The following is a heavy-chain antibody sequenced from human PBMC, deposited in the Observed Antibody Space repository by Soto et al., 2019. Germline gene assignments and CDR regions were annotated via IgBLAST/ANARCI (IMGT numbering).Heavy chain of an antibody. J-gene: IGHJ4*02. D-gene: IGHD2-15*01. V-gene: IGHV4-34*01. CDR3: ASGRFDCSGGSCLDYYFDY. Sequence: SETLSLTCAVYGGSFSGYYWSWIRQPPGKGLEWIGEINHSGSTNCNPSLKSRVTISVDTSKNQFSLKLSSVTAADTAVYYCASGRFDCSGGSCLDYYFDYWGQGTLVTVSS. CDR1: GGSFSGYY. CDR2: INHSGST.